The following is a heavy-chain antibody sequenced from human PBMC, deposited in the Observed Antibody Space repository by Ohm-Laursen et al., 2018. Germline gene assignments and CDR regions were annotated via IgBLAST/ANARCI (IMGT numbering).Heavy chain of an antibody. D-gene: IGHD1-26*01. CDR3: VKDGTDGTSGDC. CDR2: IRAYNGDT. Sequence: SVKVSCKASGGTFSSYAISWVRQAPGQGLESMGWIRAYNGDTNYAQKFEDRITVTTDTSTSTAYMELRSLTSDDTAVYYCVKDGTDGTSGDCWGQGTLVTVSS. J-gene: IGHJ4*02. CDR1: GGTFSSYA. V-gene: IGHV1-18*01.